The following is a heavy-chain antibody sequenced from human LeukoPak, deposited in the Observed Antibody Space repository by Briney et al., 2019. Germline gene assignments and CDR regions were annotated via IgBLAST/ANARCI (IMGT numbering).Heavy chain of an antibody. V-gene: IGHV3-23*01. J-gene: IGHJ4*02. D-gene: IGHD2-15*01. CDR2: ISGSGGST. Sequence: GGSLRLSCAASGFTFSSYAMSWVRQAPGKGLEWVSAISGSGGSTYYADSVKGRFTISRGNSKNTLYLQMNSLRAEDTAVYYCASYCSGGSCYVGPLESHFDYWGQGTLVTVSS. CDR3: ASYCSGGSCYVGPLESHFDY. CDR1: GFTFSSYA.